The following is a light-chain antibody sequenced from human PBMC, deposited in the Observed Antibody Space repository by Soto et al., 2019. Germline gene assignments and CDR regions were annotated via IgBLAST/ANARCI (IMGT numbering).Light chain of an antibody. CDR1: QYINTW. CDR2: KAS. CDR3: QQYNSYST. V-gene: IGKV1-5*03. Sequence: DIQMTQSPSTLSASVGDRVTITCRASQYINTWLAWYQQKPGKAPKLLISKASSLESGVPSRFSGSGSGTEFTLTISSLQPDDFATYYCQQYNSYSTFGQGTKVEVK. J-gene: IGKJ1*01.